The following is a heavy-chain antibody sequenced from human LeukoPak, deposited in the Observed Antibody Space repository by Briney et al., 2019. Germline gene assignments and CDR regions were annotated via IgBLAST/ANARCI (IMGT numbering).Heavy chain of an antibody. Sequence: GESLKISRKGSGYSFTSYWISWVRQMPGKGLEWMGRIDPSDSYTNYSPSFQGHVTISADKSISTAYLQWSSLKASDTAMYYCARHPKVVVAANGYNWFDPWGQGTLVTVSS. V-gene: IGHV5-10-1*01. CDR3: ARHPKVVVAANGYNWFDP. D-gene: IGHD2-15*01. J-gene: IGHJ5*02. CDR1: GYSFTSYW. CDR2: IDPSDSYT.